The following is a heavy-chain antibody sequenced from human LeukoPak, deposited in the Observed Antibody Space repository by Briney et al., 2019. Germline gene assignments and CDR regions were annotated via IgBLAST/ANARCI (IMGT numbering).Heavy chain of an antibody. D-gene: IGHD5-12*01. CDR2: IKQDGSDT. CDR1: GFTFSSYW. J-gene: IGHJ4*02. V-gene: IGHV3-7*03. CDR3: ATSGYSGYGIDN. Sequence: GGSLRLSCAVSGFTFSSYWMTWVRQAPGKGLEWVANIKQDGSDTYSVDAVKGRFTISRDNAKNSLSLEMNSLRVEDTAVYYCATSGYSGYGIDNWGQGTLVIVSS.